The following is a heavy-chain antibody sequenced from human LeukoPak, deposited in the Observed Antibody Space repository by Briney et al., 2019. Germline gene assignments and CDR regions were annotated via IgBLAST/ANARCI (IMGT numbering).Heavy chain of an antibody. D-gene: IGHD3-22*01. Sequence: GGSLRLSCAASGFTFSSYAMSWVRQAPGKGLEWVSGISGSGDNTYYADSVKGRFTISRDNSKNTLYVQVNSLGTEDTAAYYCAIGSYYDSSGSFYFDYWGQGTLVTVSS. J-gene: IGHJ4*02. V-gene: IGHV3-23*01. CDR3: AIGSYYDSSGSFYFDY. CDR1: GFTFSSYA. CDR2: ISGSGDNT.